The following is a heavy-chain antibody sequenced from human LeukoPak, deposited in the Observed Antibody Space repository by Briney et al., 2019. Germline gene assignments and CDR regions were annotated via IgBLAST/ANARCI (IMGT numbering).Heavy chain of an antibody. CDR2: ISCYNGNT. D-gene: IGHD2-15*01. J-gene: IGHJ4*02. Sequence: ASVKVSRKASGYTFTKYGITWVRQAPGQGLEWMGWISCYNGNTNYAQKLQGRVTMTTDTSTSTAYMELRSLRSDDTALYYCRSGIAATFELYSDYWGQGTLVTVSS. V-gene: IGHV1-18*01. CDR1: GYTFTKYG. CDR3: RSGIAATFELYSDY.